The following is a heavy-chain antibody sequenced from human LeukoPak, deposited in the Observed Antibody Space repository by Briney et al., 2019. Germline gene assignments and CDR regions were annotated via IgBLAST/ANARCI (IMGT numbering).Heavy chain of an antibody. CDR2: MNPNSGNT. V-gene: IGHV1-8*01. CDR3: ARAGGYCSGGSCYFDY. Sequence: ASVKVSCKASGYTFTRYDINWVRQATGQGLEWMGWMNPNSGNTGYAQKFQGRVTMTRNTSISTAYMELSSLRSEDTAVYYCARAGGYCSGGSCYFDYWGQGTLVTVSS. D-gene: IGHD2-15*01. CDR1: GYTFTRYD. J-gene: IGHJ4*02.